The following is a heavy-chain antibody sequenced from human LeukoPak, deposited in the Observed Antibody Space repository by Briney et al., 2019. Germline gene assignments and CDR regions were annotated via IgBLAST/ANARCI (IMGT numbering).Heavy chain of an antibody. CDR3: ARARYYYDSSGYYFDY. J-gene: IGHJ4*02. Sequence: SETLSLTCAVYGGSFSGYYWSWIRQPPGKGLEWIGYIYYSGSTNYNPSLKSRVTISVDTSKNQFSLKLSSVTAADTAVYYCARARYYYDSSGYYFDYWGQGTLVTVSS. CDR2: IYYSGST. V-gene: IGHV4-59*01. D-gene: IGHD3-22*01. CDR1: GGSFSGYY.